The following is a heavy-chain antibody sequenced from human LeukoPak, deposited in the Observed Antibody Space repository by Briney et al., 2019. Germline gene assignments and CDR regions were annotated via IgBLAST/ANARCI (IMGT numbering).Heavy chain of an antibody. CDR3: ARGLKTGDFWSGYLQNYYYYMDV. CDR1: GGTFSSYA. D-gene: IGHD3-3*01. CDR2: IIPIFGTA. Sequence: GASVKVSCKASGGTFSSYAISWVRQAPGQGLEWMGGIIPIFGTANYAQKFQGRVTITADESTSTAYMELSSLRSEDTAVYYCARGLKTGDFWSGYLQNYYYYMDVWGKGTTVTVSS. J-gene: IGHJ6*03. V-gene: IGHV1-69*13.